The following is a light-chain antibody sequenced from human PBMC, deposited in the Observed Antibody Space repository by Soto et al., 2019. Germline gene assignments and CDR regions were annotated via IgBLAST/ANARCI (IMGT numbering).Light chain of an antibody. Sequence: EIVLTHSPATLSLYPWEIATLSCRASESVSSNLAWYQQKPGQAPRLLIYGASSRATDIPARFSGSGSGTDFTLTISSLEPEDFAVYYCQQRSDWPPITFGQGTRLEIK. J-gene: IGKJ5*01. CDR1: ESVSSN. CDR3: QQRSDWPPIT. CDR2: GAS. V-gene: IGKV3-11*01.